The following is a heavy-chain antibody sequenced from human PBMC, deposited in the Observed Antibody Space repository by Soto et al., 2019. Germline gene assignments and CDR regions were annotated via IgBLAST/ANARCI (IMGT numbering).Heavy chain of an antibody. J-gene: IGHJ4*02. D-gene: IGHD5-18*01. CDR3: ATYSYGRVY. CDR2: IYYSGST. CDR1: GGSISRYY. V-gene: IGHV4-59*13. Sequence: SETQSLNCAVSGGSISRYYWRWIRQRPGKGLEWIGYIYYSGSTNYNPSLKSRVTISVDTSKNQFSLKLSSVTAVDTAVYYCATYSYGRVYLGQGTLVSVSS.